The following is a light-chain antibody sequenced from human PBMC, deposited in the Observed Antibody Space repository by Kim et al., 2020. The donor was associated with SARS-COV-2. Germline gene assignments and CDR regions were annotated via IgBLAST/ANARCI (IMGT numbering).Light chain of an antibody. V-gene: IGLV3-19*01. Sequence: SSELTQDPAVSVALGQTVRITCQADSLRSYYATWYQQKPGQAPIVVIYGKNNRPSGIPDRFSGSSSGDTASLTITGTQAGDEADYYCNSRGSNDNVLFGG. CDR3: NSRGSNDNVL. CDR2: GKN. CDR1: SLRSYY. J-gene: IGLJ2*01.